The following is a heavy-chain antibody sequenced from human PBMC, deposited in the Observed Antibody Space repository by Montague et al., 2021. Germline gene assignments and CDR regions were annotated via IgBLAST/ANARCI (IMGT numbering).Heavy chain of an antibody. J-gene: IGHJ4*02. D-gene: IGHD6-19*01. CDR3: AKRDSSGLHYFDY. CDR2: IVGNGGNT. CDR1: GFTFSSYA. Sequence: SRRLSCAASGFTFSSYAMTWVRQAPGKGLEWVSLIVGNGGNTFYADSVKGRFTISRDNSKNTLYLQMNSLRADDTAAYYCAKRDSSGLHYFDYWGQGTLVTASS. V-gene: IGHV3-23*01.